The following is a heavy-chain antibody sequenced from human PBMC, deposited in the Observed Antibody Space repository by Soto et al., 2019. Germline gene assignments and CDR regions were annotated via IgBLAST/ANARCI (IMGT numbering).Heavy chain of an antibody. J-gene: IGHJ4*01. CDR1: GYTFTDYY. CDR2: INPKSGGT. Sequence: GASVKVSCKTSGYTFTDYYVHWVRQAPGQGLEWMGWINPKSGGTNYAQSFQGRVTMTRDTSITTAYMELSRLRSDDTAVYYCARQLAYCGGDCYTEPIDYWG. D-gene: IGHD2-21*02. CDR3: ARQLAYCGGDCYTEPIDY. V-gene: IGHV1-2*02.